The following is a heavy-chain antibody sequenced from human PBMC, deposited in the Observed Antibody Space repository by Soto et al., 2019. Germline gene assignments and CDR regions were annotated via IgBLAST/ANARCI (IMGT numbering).Heavy chain of an antibody. CDR3: ARGDDNSGYYYAFDS. CDR2: ISGSGRTI. D-gene: IGHD3-22*01. V-gene: IGHV3-48*03. Sequence: EVQLVESGGGLVQPGGSLRLSCEASGFTFSNYDMNWVRQAPGKGLEWVSYISGSGRTIYYADSVKGRFTISRDSAKKSLFLQMNSLSAEDTALYYCARGDDNSGYYYAFDSWGQGTLVTVSS. J-gene: IGHJ4*02. CDR1: GFTFSNYD.